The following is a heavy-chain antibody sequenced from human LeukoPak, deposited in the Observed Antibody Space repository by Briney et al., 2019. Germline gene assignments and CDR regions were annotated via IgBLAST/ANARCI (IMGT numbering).Heavy chain of an antibody. CDR1: GGSIWSSY. J-gene: IGHJ5*02. Sequence: SETLSLTCIVSGGSIWSSYWSWIRQPAGKGLEWIGLIYSSGCTYYNPSLKSRITMSVDTSKNQFSLRLRSVTSADTAVYYCARYTEILTGYSSINWFAPWGEGILVTV. CDR2: IYSSGCT. V-gene: IGHV4-4*07. D-gene: IGHD3-9*01. CDR3: ARYTEILTGYSSINWFAP.